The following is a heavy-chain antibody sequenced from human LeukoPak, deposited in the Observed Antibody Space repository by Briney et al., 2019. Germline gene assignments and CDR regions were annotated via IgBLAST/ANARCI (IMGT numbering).Heavy chain of an antibody. V-gene: IGHV4-39*01. CDR1: GGSISSGGYY. CDR3: ARHSRNCSGGYCYLYY. D-gene: IGHD2-15*01. CDR2: IYSGGTT. Sequence: PSETLSLTCTVSGGSISSGGYYWSWIRQHPGKGLEWIGSIYSGGTTYYNPSLKSRVTISVDTSKNQFSLKLTSVTAADAAAYYCARHSRNCSGGYCYLYYWGQGTLVTVSS. J-gene: IGHJ4*02.